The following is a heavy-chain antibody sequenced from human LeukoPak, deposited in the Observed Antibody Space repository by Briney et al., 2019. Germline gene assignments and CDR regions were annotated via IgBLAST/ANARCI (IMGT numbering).Heavy chain of an antibody. J-gene: IGHJ6*02. CDR3: AAVRSSYYYYGMDV. Sequence: GESLKISCKGSGYSFTSYWISWVRQMPGKGLEWMGRIDPSDSYTNYSPSFQGHVTISADKSISTAYMELSSLRSEDTAVYYCAAVRSSYYYYGMDVWGQGTTVTVSS. D-gene: IGHD6-6*01. CDR2: IDPSDSYT. CDR1: GYSFTSYW. V-gene: IGHV5-10-1*01.